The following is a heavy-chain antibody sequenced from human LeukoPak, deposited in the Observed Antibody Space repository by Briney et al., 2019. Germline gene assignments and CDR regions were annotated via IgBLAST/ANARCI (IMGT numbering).Heavy chain of an antibody. CDR2: INAGNGNT. J-gene: IGHJ3*02. Sequence: ASVKVSCKASGYTFTSYAMHWVRQAPGQRLEWMGWINAGNGNTKYSQKFQGRVTITRDTSASTAYMELSSLRSEDTAVYYCAREFTMVRGVIMGDAFDIWGQGTMVTVSS. D-gene: IGHD3-10*01. CDR1: GYTFTSYA. V-gene: IGHV1-3*01. CDR3: AREFTMVRGVIMGDAFDI.